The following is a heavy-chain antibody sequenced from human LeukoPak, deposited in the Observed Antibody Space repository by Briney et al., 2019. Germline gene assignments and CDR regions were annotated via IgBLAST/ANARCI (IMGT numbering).Heavy chain of an antibody. V-gene: IGHV3-23*01. CDR3: ARRGAAGSYLGYFDS. CDR1: GGTFSSYA. Sequence: ASVKVSCKASGGTFSSYAMSWVRQAPGKGLEWVSAINGGGDSTYYADSVKGRFTFSRDNSKNTLYLQMNSPRAEDTAVYFCARRGAAGSYLGYFDSWGQGTLVTVSS. D-gene: IGHD3-10*01. CDR2: INGGGDST. J-gene: IGHJ4*02.